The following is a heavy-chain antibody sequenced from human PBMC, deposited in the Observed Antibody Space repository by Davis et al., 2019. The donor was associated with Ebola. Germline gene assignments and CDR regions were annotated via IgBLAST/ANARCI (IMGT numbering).Heavy chain of an antibody. Sequence: PSETLSLTCTVSGGSISSYYWSWIRQPPGKGLEWIGYIYYSGSTNYNPSLKSRVTISVDTSKNQLSLKLSSVTAADTAVYYCARAGYYDSSAPWRFNYYGMDVWGQGTTVTVSS. CDR2: IYYSGST. V-gene: IGHV4-59*01. D-gene: IGHD3-22*01. CDR3: ARAGYYDSSAPWRFNYYGMDV. CDR1: GGSISSYY. J-gene: IGHJ6*02.